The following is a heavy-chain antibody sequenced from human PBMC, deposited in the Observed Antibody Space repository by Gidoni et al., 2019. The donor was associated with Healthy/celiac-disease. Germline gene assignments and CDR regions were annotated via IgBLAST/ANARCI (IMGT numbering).Heavy chain of an antibody. CDR2: LFSNDEK. CDR3: ARIIRYSSGWYLDY. J-gene: IGHJ4*02. Sequence: QVTLKESGPVLVKPTETLTLTCTVSGFSLSNARMGVSWIRQPPGKALEWLAHLFSNDEKSYSTSLKRRLTISKDTSRSQVVLTMTNMDPVDTATYYCARIIRYSSGWYLDYWGQGTLVTVSS. V-gene: IGHV2-26*01. CDR1: GFSLSNARMG. D-gene: IGHD6-19*01.